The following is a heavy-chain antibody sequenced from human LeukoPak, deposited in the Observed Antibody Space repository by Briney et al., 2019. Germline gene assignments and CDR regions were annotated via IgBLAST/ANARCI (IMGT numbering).Heavy chain of an antibody. Sequence: GGSLRLSCAASGFSFSSYGIHWVRQAPGKGLEWVAVIGYDGSNKYYADSVKGRFTISRDNSKNTLHLQMNSLRTEDTAVYFCAKEIYYDSSAFFDYWGQGTLVTVSA. CDR2: IGYDGSNK. D-gene: IGHD3-22*01. CDR3: AKEIYYDSSAFFDY. CDR1: GFSFSSYG. V-gene: IGHV3-30*18. J-gene: IGHJ4*02.